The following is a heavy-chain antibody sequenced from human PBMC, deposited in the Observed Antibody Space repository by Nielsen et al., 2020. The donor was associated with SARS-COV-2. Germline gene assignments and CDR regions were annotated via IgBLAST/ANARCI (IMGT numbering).Heavy chain of an antibody. J-gene: IGHJ4*02. V-gene: IGHV4-4*02. Sequence: SETLSLTCAVSGGSISSSNWWSWVRQPPGKGLEWIGEIYHSGSTNYNPSLKSRVTISVDKSKNQFSLKLSSVTAADTAVYYCARHFSTYYDFWSGYSPLFDYWGQGTLVTVSS. D-gene: IGHD3-3*01. CDR3: ARHFSTYYDFWSGYSPLFDY. CDR1: GGSISSSNW. CDR2: IYHSGST.